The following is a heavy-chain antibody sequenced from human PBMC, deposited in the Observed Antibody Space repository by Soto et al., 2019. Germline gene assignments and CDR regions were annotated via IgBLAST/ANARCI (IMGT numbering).Heavy chain of an antibody. J-gene: IGHJ6*02. CDR1: GGSISSGGYY. Sequence: SETLSLTCTVSGGSISSGGYYWSWIRQHPGKGLEWIGYIYYSGSTYYNPSLKSRVTISVDTSKNQFSLKLSSVTAADTAVYYCARDELADTEGSYGMDVWGQGTTVTVSS. CDR2: IYYSGST. D-gene: IGHD1-7*01. V-gene: IGHV4-31*03. CDR3: ARDELADTEGSYGMDV.